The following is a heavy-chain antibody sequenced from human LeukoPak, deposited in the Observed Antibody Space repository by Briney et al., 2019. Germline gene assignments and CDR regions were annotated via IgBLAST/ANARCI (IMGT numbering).Heavy chain of an antibody. CDR3: ATGRHGSGSYYFDY. Sequence: ASVKVSCKVSGYTLTELSMHWVRQVPGKGLEWMGGFDPEDGETIYAQKFQGRVTMTEDTSTDTAYMELSSLRSEDTAVYYCATGRHGSGSYYFDYWGQGTLVTVSS. J-gene: IGHJ4*02. CDR2: FDPEDGET. D-gene: IGHD3-10*01. V-gene: IGHV1-24*01. CDR1: GYTLTELS.